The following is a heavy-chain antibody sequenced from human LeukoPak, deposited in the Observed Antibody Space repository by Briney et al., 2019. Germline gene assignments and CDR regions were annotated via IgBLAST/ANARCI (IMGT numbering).Heavy chain of an antibody. CDR3: AREPRGVVVIPRFDP. D-gene: IGHD3-22*01. CDR2: ISYDGSNE. V-gene: IGHV3-30-3*01. CDR1: GFTFSSYA. J-gene: IGHJ5*02. Sequence: PGGSLRLSCAASGFTFSSYAMHWVRQAPGKGLEWVAVISYDGSNEYYADSVKGRFTISRDNSKNTLYLQMNSLRAEDTAVYYCAREPRGVVVIPRFDPWGQGTLVTVSS.